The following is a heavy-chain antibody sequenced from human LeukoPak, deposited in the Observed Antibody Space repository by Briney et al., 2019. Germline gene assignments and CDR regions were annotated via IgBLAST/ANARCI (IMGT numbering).Heavy chain of an antibody. CDR2: ISSSGSTI. CDR3: ARGYSSDN. D-gene: IGHD2-21*01. J-gene: IGHJ4*02. Sequence: PGGSLRLSCAASGFTFSSYEMNWVRQAPGKGLEWVSYISSSGSTIYYADSVKGRFTISRDDSKNTLNLQMNSLRAEDAAVYYCARGYSSDNWGQGTLVTVSS. V-gene: IGHV3-48*03. CDR1: GFTFSSYE.